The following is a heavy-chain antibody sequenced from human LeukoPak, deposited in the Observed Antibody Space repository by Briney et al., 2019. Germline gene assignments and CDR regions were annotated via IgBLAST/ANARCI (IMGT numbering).Heavy chain of an antibody. CDR3: ARDRADTDRNAFDI. CDR2: IYTSGSA. CDR1: GGSISSYY. V-gene: IGHV4-4*07. J-gene: IGHJ3*02. Sequence: SETLSLTCTVSGGSISSYYWSWIRQPAGKGLEWIGRIYTSGSANYNPSLKSRVTMSVGTSKNQFSLKLSSVTAADTAVYYCARDRADTDRNAFDIWGQGTMVTVSS. D-gene: IGHD1-14*01.